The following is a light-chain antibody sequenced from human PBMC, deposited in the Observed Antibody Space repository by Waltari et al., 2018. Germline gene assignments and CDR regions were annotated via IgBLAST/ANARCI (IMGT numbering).Light chain of an antibody. J-gene: IGKJ2*01. CDR1: GSVIYDSDNKNY. V-gene: IGKV4-1*01. CDR2: WAS. CDR3: QQYYSSPYT. Sequence: DIVMTQSPDSLAVSRGERATINFKSSGSVIYDSDNKNYLAWYQQKPGQPPKLLIHWASIRESGVPDRFSGSGSGTDFTLTISSLQAEDVAVYYCQQYYSSPYTFGQGTRLEIK.